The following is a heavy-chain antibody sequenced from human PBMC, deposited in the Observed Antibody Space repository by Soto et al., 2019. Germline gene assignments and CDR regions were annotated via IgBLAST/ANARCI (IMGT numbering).Heavy chain of an antibody. V-gene: IGHV1-24*01. CDR3: ATYGQWRHQGFDY. J-gene: IGHJ4*02. CDR2: FDPEVGET. CDR1: GYTLTELS. D-gene: IGHD6-19*01. Sequence: ASVKVSCKVSGYTLTELSMHWVRQAPGKGLEWMGGFDPEVGETIYAQKFQGRVTMTEDTSTDAAYMELSSLRSEDTAVYYCATYGQWRHQGFDYWGQGTLVTVSS.